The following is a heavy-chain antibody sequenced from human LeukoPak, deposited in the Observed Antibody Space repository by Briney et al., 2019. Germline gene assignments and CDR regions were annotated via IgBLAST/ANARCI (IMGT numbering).Heavy chain of an antibody. CDR2: IYWYDDK. J-gene: IGHJ4*02. Sequence: VSGPTLVNPTQTLTLTCTFSGFSLGTSEVGVGWIRQPPVKALEWFAPIYWYDDKRYSPSLKSRLTITRDTSKNQVVLTMNNMDPVDTATYYCAHRNTAMVTDYFDFWGQGTLVTVSS. V-gene: IGHV2-5*01. D-gene: IGHD5-18*01. CDR3: AHRNTAMVTDYFDF. CDR1: GFSLGTSEVG.